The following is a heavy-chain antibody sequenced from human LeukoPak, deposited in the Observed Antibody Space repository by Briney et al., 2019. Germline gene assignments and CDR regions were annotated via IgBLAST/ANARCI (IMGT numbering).Heavy chain of an antibody. J-gene: IGHJ4*02. CDR1: GFTFSNAW. V-gene: IGHV3-15*01. CDR2: IKSKTDGGTT. CDR3: TTGLDIVVVVAAVGY. Sequence: GGSLRLACAASGFTFSNAWMSWVRQAPGKGLEWVGRIKSKTDGGTTDYAAPVKGRFTISRDDSKNTLYLQMNSLKTEDTAVYYCTTGLDIVVVVAAVGYWGQGTLVTVSS. D-gene: IGHD2-15*01.